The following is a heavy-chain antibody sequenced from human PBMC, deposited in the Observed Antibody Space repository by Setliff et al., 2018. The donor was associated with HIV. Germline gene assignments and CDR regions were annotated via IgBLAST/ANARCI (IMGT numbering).Heavy chain of an antibody. CDR3: ATHCTSTSCYSAGLDY. CDR1: GGSITGHY. CDR2: IYHSGNT. J-gene: IGHJ4*02. Sequence: SETLSLTCTVSGGSITGHYWSWIRQPPGKRLEWIGEIYHSGNTNYNPSLKSRVIISVDKSKNQFTLNLNSVTAADTAVYYCATHCTSTSCYSAGLDYWGQGTLVTVSS. D-gene: IGHD2-2*01. V-gene: IGHV4-34*01.